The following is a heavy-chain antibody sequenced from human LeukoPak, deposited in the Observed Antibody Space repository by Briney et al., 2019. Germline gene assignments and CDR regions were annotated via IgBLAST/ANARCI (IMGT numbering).Heavy chain of an antibody. CDR2: ISGSGGST. Sequence: AGGSLRLSCAASGFTFSSYAMSWVRQAPGKGLEWVSAISGSGGSTYYADSVKGRFTISRDNSKNTLYLQMNSLRAEDTAVYYCARVYSSPGLYSRDYYYMDVWGKGTTVTISS. CDR1: GFTFSSYA. D-gene: IGHD1-26*01. CDR3: ARVYSSPGLYSRDYYYMDV. V-gene: IGHV3-23*01. J-gene: IGHJ6*03.